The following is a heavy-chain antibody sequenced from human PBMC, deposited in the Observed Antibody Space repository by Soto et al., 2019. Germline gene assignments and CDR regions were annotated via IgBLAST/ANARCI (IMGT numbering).Heavy chain of an antibody. J-gene: IGHJ4*02. Sequence: EVQLVESGGGLVQPGGSLRLSCTASGFTFSDSWMTWVRQAPGKGLEWVARIKPDESEKKYADSVKGRFSISRDNAKNSLYLEMNSLRAEDTAVYYCARESEDLPSNFDYWGQGTLVTVSS. CDR3: ARESEDLPSNFDY. CDR1: GFTFSDSW. V-gene: IGHV3-7*01. CDR2: IKPDESEK.